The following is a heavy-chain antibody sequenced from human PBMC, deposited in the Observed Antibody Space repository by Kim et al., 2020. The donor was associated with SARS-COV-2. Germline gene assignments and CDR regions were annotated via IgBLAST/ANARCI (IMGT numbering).Heavy chain of an antibody. Sequence: SETLSLTCAVYGGSFSGYYWSWIRQPPGKGLEWIGEINHSGITNYNPSLKSRVTISVDTSKNQFSLKLSSVTAADTAVYYCARGRVAARPLYWGQGTLVTVSS. CDR2: INHSGIT. V-gene: IGHV4-34*01. CDR1: GGSFSGYY. D-gene: IGHD6-6*01. J-gene: IGHJ4*02. CDR3: ARGRVAARPLY.